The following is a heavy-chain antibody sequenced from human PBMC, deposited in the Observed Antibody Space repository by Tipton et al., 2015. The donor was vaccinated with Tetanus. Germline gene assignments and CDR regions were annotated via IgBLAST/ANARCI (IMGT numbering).Heavy chain of an antibody. V-gene: IGHV4-39*01. Sequence: TLSLTCIVSGGSINSGTFYWDWIRQTPGKGLEWIGNIYYNGNTLQNPSLKSRVTISLDTSKNQFSLKLRSVTAADTAVYYCARTADNWFDPWGQGTLVTVSS. CDR2: IYYNGNT. CDR3: ARTADNWFDP. CDR1: GGSINSGTFY. D-gene: IGHD2-21*02. J-gene: IGHJ5*02.